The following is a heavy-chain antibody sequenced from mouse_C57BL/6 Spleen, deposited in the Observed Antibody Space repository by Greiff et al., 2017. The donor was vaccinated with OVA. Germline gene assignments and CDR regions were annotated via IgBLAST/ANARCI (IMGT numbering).Heavy chain of an antibody. CDR2: IYPRSGNT. CDR1: GYTFTSYG. Sequence: QVQLQQSGAELARPGASVKLSCKASGYTFTSYGISWVKQRTGQGLEWIGEIYPRSGNTYYNEKFKGKATLTADKSSSTAYMELRSLTSEDSAVYFCLLGMGFAYWGQGTLVTVSA. D-gene: IGHD1-1*01. CDR3: LLGMGFAY. J-gene: IGHJ3*01. V-gene: IGHV1-81*01.